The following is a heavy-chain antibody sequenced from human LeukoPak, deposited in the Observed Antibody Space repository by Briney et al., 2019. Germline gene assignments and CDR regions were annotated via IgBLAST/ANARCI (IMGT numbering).Heavy chain of an antibody. CDR3: AKDQGYSCYYLDY. CDR2: INGNGAST. CDR1: GFTFDTHA. V-gene: IGHV3-23*01. J-gene: IGHJ4*02. Sequence: PGGSLRLSCAASGFTFDTHAMSWVRQAPGKGLEWVSGINGNGASTYYSDSVKGRFTISRDNSKNTLYLQMSTLRAEDTAVYYCAKDQGYSCYYLDYWGQGTLVTVSS. D-gene: IGHD5-18*01.